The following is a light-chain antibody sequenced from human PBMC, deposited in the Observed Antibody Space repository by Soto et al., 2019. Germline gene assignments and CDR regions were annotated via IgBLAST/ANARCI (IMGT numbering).Light chain of an antibody. CDR3: MEALQSPLT. J-gene: IGKJ4*01. Sequence: DIVMTQSPLSLPVTPGEPASISCRSSQSLLHSNGYNYLDWYLQKPGQSPQLLIYLGSSRASGVPDRFSGRGSGTDFTLKISRVEAEDVGVYYCMEALQSPLTFGGGTKVEIK. CDR1: QSLLHSNGYNY. CDR2: LGS. V-gene: IGKV2-28*01.